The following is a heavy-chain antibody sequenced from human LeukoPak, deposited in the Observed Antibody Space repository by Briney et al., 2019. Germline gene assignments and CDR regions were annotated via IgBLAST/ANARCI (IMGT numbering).Heavy chain of an antibody. CDR3: ARDAYSAASDS. V-gene: IGHV3-48*01. CDR2: ITSSSNTI. Sequence: GGSLRLSCAASGFTFSSYDMNWVRQAPGKGLEWVSFITSSSNTIYYADSMRGRFTISRDNAKNSLYLQMSSLRAEDTAVYYCARDAYSAASDSWGQGTLVSVSS. CDR1: GFTFSSYD. J-gene: IGHJ5*01. D-gene: IGHD4-11*01.